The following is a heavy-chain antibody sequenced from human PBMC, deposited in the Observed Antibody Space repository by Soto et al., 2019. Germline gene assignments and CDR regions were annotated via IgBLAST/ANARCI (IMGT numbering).Heavy chain of an antibody. V-gene: IGHV4-34*01. J-gene: IGHJ6*02. Sequence: SETLSLTCAVYGGSFSGYYWSWIRQPPGKGLEWIGEINHSGSTNYNPSLKSRVTISVDTSKNQFSLKLSSVTAADTAVYYCARGGREYCSSTSCYRLKTYGMDVWGQGTTVTVSS. CDR2: INHSGST. CDR1: GGSFSGYY. D-gene: IGHD2-2*01. CDR3: ARGGREYCSSTSCYRLKTYGMDV.